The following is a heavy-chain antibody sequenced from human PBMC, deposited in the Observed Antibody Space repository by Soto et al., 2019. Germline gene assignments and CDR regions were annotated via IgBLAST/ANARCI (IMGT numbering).Heavy chain of an antibody. CDR2: IFPSDSDT. D-gene: IGHD3-22*01. J-gene: IGHJ5*02. V-gene: IGHV5-51*01. Sequence: GESLKISCRTSGYKFTSSWIAWVRQMPGKGLEWMGIIFPSDSDTRYSPSFQGQVTISADRSTSTVFLQRASLKASDTAVYFCARKDKSGYFNWFDPWGQGTLVTVS. CDR1: GYKFTSSW. CDR3: ARKDKSGYFNWFDP.